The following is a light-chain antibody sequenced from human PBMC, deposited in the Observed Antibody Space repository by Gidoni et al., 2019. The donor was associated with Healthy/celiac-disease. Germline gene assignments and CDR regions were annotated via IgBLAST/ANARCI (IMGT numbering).Light chain of an antibody. CDR2: DVS. CDR3: SSYTSSSTPLYV. CDR1: SSDVGGYNY. Sequence: QSALTQPASVSGSPGQSITICCTGTSSDVGGYNYVSWYQQHPGNAPKLMIYDVSNRPSGVSNRFSGSKSGNTASLTISGLQAEDEADYYCSSYTSSSTPLYVFGTGTKVTVL. V-gene: IGLV2-14*03. J-gene: IGLJ1*01.